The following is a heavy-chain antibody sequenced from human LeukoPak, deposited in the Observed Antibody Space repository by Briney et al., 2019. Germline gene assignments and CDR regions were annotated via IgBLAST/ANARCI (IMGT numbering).Heavy chain of an antibody. CDR1: GGSISSYY. Sequence: SETLSLTCPVSGGSISSYYWSWLRQPPGKGLEGIGYIYYSGSTNYNPSLKSRLTISVDTSKTQFSLKLSSVTAADTAVYYCASPYYNGGVFDIWGQGTMVTVSS. CDR3: ASPYYNGGVFDI. CDR2: IYYSGST. J-gene: IGHJ3*02. V-gene: IGHV4-59*08. D-gene: IGHD3-10*01.